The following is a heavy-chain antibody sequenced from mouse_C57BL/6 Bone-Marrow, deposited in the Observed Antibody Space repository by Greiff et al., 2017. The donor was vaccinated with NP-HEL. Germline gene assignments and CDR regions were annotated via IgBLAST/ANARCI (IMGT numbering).Heavy chain of an antibody. CDR2: ISSGSSTI. CDR3: GRRRYSNWFAY. V-gene: IGHV5-17*01. CDR1: GFTFSDYG. D-gene: IGHD2-5*01. Sequence: EVKLVESGGGLVKPGGSLKLSCAASGFTFSDYGMHWVRQAPEKGLEWVAYISSGSSTIYYADKVKGRFTISRDNAKNTLFLQMTSLRSEDTAMYYCGRRRYSNWFAYWGQGTLVTVSA. J-gene: IGHJ3*01.